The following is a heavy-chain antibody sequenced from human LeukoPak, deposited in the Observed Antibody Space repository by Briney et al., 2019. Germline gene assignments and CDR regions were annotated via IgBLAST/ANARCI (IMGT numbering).Heavy chain of an antibody. CDR3: AALGDYEGGYYFDY. V-gene: IGHV4-30-2*01. CDR1: GGSISSGGYS. J-gene: IGHJ4*02. Sequence: SETLSLTCAVSGGSISSGGYSWSWIRQPPGKGLEWIGYIYHSGSTYYNPSLKSRVTISVDRSKNQFSLKLSSVTVADTAVYYCAALGDYEGGYYFDYWGQGTLVTVSS. D-gene: IGHD4-17*01. CDR2: IYHSGST.